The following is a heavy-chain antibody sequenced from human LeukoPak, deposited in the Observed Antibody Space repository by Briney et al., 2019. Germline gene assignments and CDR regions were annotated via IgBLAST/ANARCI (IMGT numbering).Heavy chain of an antibody. CDR1: GFTFSSYS. D-gene: IGHD2-21*01. CDR2: ISSGSSTI. V-gene: IGHV3-48*01. CDR3: ASTGRLGSYDY. Sequence: GGSLRLSRAASGFTFSSYSMNWVRQAPGKGLEWVSYISSGSSTIYYADSVKGRFTISRDNAKNSLYLQMNSLRAEDTAVYYCASTGRLGSYDYWGQGTLVTVSS. J-gene: IGHJ4*02.